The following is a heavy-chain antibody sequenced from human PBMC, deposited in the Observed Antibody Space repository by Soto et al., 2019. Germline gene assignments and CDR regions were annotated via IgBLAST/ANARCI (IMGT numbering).Heavy chain of an antibody. CDR2: IYYSGST. Sequence: XETLSLTFTVSGVSISSYYWSWIRQPPGKGLEWIGYIYYSGSTNYNPSLKSRVTISVDTSKNQFSLKLSSVTAADTAVYYCVRYPRKSTRLELVRGYYYYGMDVWGQGATVTVSS. CDR1: GVSISSYY. V-gene: IGHV4-59*01. J-gene: IGHJ6*02. CDR3: VRYPRKSTRLELVRGYYYYGMDV. D-gene: IGHD6-6*01.